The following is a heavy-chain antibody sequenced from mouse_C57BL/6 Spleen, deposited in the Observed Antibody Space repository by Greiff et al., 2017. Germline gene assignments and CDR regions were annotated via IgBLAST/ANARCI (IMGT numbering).Heavy chain of an antibody. D-gene: IGHD4-1*01. J-gene: IGHJ4*01. V-gene: IGHV14-3*01. Sequence: VQLQQSGAELVRPGASVKLSCTASGFNIKDYYMHWVKQRPEQGLEWIGRIDPANGNTKYAPKFQGKATITADTSSNTAYLQLSSLTSEDTAIYYCAPNWSYAMDYWGQGTSVTVSS. CDR1: GFNIKDYY. CDR2: IDPANGNT. CDR3: APNWSYAMDY.